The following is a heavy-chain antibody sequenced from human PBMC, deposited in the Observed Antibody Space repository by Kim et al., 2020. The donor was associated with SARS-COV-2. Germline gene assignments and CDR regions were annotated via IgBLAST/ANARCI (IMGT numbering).Heavy chain of an antibody. V-gene: IGHV3-23*01. Sequence: GGSLRLSCAASGFTFSSYAMSWVRQAPGKGLEWVSAISGSGGSTYYADSVKGRFTISRDNSKNTLYLQMNSLRAEDTAVYYCAKGLVVVAATQISYYGMDVWGQGTTVTVSS. CDR1: GFTFSSYA. J-gene: IGHJ6*02. D-gene: IGHD2-15*01. CDR2: ISGSGGST. CDR3: AKGLVVVAATQISYYGMDV.